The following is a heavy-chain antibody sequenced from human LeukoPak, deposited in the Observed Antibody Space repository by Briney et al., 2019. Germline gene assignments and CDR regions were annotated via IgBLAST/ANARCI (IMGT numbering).Heavy chain of an antibody. J-gene: IGHJ3*02. CDR2: FDPEDGET. CDR1: GYTLTELS. D-gene: IGHD2/OR15-2a*01. V-gene: IGHV1-24*01. CDR3: ATVPPQTTGYYPRTLGAFDI. Sequence: GASVKVSCKVSGYTLTELSMHWVRQAPGKGLEWMGGFDPEDGETLYAQKFQGRVTMTEDTSTDTAYMELSSLRSEDTAVYYCATVPPQTTGYYPRTLGAFDIWGQGTMVTVSS.